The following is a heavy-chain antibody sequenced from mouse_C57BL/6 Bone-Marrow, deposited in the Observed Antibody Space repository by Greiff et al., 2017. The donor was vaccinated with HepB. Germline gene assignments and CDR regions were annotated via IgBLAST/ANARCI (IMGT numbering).Heavy chain of an antibody. D-gene: IGHD1-1*01. J-gene: IGHJ3*01. CDR1: GFTFSSYT. Sequence: EVKVVESGGGLVKPGGSLKLSCAASGFTFSSYTMSWVRQTPEKRLEWVATISGGGGNTYYPDSVKGRFTISRDNAKNTLYLQMSSLRSEDTALYYCARQEYYYGSSYPFAYWGQGTLVTVSA. CDR2: ISGGGGNT. CDR3: ARQEYYYGSSYPFAY. V-gene: IGHV5-9*01.